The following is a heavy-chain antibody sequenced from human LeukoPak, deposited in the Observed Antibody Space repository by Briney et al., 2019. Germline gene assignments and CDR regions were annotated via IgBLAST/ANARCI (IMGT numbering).Heavy chain of an antibody. Sequence: SETLSLTCTVSGGSISSSSYFWGWIRQPPGKGLEWIGSIYYSGSTYYNPSLKSRVTISVDTSKNQFSLKLTSVTASDTVVYYCARHRFGGFSYFDYWGQGTLVTVSS. V-gene: IGHV4-39*01. CDR1: GGSISSSSYF. D-gene: IGHD3-10*01. CDR3: ARHRFGGFSYFDY. J-gene: IGHJ4*02. CDR2: IYYSGST.